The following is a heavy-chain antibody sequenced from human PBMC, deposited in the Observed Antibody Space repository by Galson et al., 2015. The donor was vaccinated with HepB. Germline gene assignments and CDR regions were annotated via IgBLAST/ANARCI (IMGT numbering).Heavy chain of an antibody. D-gene: IGHD1-26*01. Sequence: SVKVSCKVSGVTFSNFAIDWVRQAPGESPEWMGGIIPMFGVANYAPKFQGRLTMTADDSTSTAYMELSSLSSEDTALYYCARPKMQSEGSYCFDFWGQGTLVTVSS. J-gene: IGHJ4*02. CDR2: IIPMFGVA. CDR1: GVTFSNFA. CDR3: ARPKMQSEGSYCFDF. V-gene: IGHV1-69*13.